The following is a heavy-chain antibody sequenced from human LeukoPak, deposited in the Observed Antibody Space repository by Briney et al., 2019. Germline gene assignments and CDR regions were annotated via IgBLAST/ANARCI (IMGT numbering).Heavy chain of an antibody. D-gene: IGHD6-13*01. CDR1: GFTFSSYS. Sequence: PGGSLRLSCAASGFTFSSYSMNWVRQAPGKGLEWVSSISSSSSYIYYADSVKGRFTISRDNAKNSLYLQMNSLRAEDTAVYYCARGEYSSSWYDDYYYGMDVWGQGTTVTVSS. CDR3: ARGEYSSSWYDDYYYGMDV. CDR2: ISSSSSYI. V-gene: IGHV3-21*04. J-gene: IGHJ6*02.